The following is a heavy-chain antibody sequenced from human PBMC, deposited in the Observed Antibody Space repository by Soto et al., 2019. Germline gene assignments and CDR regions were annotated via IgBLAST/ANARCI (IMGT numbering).Heavy chain of an antibody. CDR3: ARDPPLDYSNYDYYYGMDV. CDR1: GYTFTSYY. Sequence: GASVQVSCKASGYTFTSYYMHWVRQAPGQGLEWMGIINPSGGSTSYAQKFQGRVTMTRDTSTSTVYMELSSLRSEDTAVYYCARDPPLDYSNYDYYYGMDVWDQGTTVTVSS. CDR2: INPSGGST. D-gene: IGHD4-4*01. V-gene: IGHV1-46*01. J-gene: IGHJ6*02.